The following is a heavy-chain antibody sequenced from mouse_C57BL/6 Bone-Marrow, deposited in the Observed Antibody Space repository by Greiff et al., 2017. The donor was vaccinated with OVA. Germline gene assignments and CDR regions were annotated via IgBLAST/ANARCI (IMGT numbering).Heavy chain of an antibody. CDR2: FYPGRGSL. CDR1: GYTFTEYT. CDR3: AGHKEGYDYHGYFDV. J-gene: IGHJ1*03. Sequence: QVQLQQSGAELVKPGASVKLSCKASGYTFTEYTIHWVKQRSGQGLEWIGWFYPGRGSLKYNEKFKDTATLTADKSSSTVYMELSRLTSEDSAVFFCAGHKEGYDYHGYFDVWGTGTTVTVSS. V-gene: IGHV1-62-2*01. D-gene: IGHD2-4*01.